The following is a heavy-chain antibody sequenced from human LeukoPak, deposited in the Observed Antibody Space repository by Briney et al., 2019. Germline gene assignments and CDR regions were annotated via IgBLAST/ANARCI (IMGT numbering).Heavy chain of an antibody. CDR2: ISGSGSST. CDR3: AKFLPTHIVVANYYFDY. D-gene: IGHD2-21*01. J-gene: IGHJ4*02. CDR1: GFTFSSYA. Sequence: GGSLRLTCAASGFTFSSYAMSWVRQAPGKGLEWVSAISGSGSSTYYADSVKGRFTISRDNSKNTLYLQMNSLRAEDTAVYYCAKFLPTHIVVANYYFDYWGQGTLVTVSS. V-gene: IGHV3-23*01.